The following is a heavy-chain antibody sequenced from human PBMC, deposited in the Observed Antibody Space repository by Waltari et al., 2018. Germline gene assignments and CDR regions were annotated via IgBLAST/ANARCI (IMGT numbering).Heavy chain of an antibody. V-gene: IGHV3-49*04. J-gene: IGHJ4*01. CDR2: KKRTQTT. CDR1: GLAFGDST. CDR3: TRDLHFPSDAGDPFGF. D-gene: IGHD7-27*01. Sequence: VLLVESGGYLVQPGRSLRLSCTTSGLAFGDSTMRWVRQAPGKGVDLALFKKRTQTTHRPVSVDSRFITSREDFKIVAYLPMNSLKSEDTAVYYRTRDLHFPSDAGDPFGFCRHGTVVTVPS.